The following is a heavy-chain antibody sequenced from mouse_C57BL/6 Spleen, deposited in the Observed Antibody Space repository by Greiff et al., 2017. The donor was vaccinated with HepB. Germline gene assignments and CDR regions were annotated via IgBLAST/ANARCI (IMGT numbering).Heavy chain of an antibody. D-gene: IGHD4-1*01. CDR3: ARSPWDYFDY. CDR2: INPSSGYT. Sequence: QVQLKESGAELARPGASVKMSCKASGYTFTSYTMHWVKQRPGQGLEWIGYINPSSGYTKYNQKFKDKATLTADKSSSTAYMQLSSLTSEDSAVYYCARSPWDYFDYWGQGTTLTVSS. V-gene: IGHV1-4*01. CDR1: GYTFTSYT. J-gene: IGHJ2*01.